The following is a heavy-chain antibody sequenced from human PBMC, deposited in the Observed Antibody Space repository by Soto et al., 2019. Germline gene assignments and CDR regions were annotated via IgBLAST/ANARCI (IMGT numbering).Heavy chain of an antibody. Sequence: QVQLVQSGAEVKKPGASVKVSCKASGYTFTSYGISWVRQAPGQGLEWMGWISAYNGNTNYAQKLQGRVTMTTDTSTSTAYMELRSVRSDDTAVYDCSRDPVLRYFDWLPLCGMDVWGPGTTVTVSS. V-gene: IGHV1-18*04. CDR2: ISAYNGNT. J-gene: IGHJ6*02. CDR3: SRDPVLRYFDWLPLCGMDV. D-gene: IGHD3-9*01. CDR1: GYTFTSYG.